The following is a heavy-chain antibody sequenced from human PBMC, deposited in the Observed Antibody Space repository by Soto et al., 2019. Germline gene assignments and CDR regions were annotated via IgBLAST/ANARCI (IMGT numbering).Heavy chain of an antibody. CDR3: ARGRSGDY. CDR2: ISAHNGNT. J-gene: IGHJ4*02. CDR1: GCGFTTYG. Sequence: QVHLVQSGAEVKKPGASVKVSCKGSGCGFTTYGITWVRQAPGQGLEWMAWISAHNGNTNYAQKLQGRVTVTRDTSTSTAYMELRSLRSDDTAVYYCARGRSGDYWGQGALVTVSS. V-gene: IGHV1-18*01.